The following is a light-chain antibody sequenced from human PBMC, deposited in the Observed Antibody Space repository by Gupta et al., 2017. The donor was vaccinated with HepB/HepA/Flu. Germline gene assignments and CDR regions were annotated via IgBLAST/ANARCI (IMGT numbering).Light chain of an antibody. CDR2: EVS. Sequence: DVVMPQSPLSLPVTLRQQAFISCRSSQSLVNSGGSTYLNWFQERPGLSPRRLIDEVSNRDSGVPDRFSGSGSGTDFTLEISRVEAEDVGIYYCMQGSHWPYTFGQGTNLEIK. CDR3: MQGSHWPYT. J-gene: IGKJ2*01. CDR1: QSLVNSGGSTY. V-gene: IGKV2-30*01.